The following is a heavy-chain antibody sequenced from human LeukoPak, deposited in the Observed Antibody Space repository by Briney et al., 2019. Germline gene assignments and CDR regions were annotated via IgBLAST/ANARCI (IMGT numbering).Heavy chain of an antibody. J-gene: IGHJ5*02. CDR3: AGTVAISRYWFDP. V-gene: IGHV3-33*01. CDR2: IWYDGSNK. CDR1: GFTFSSYG. D-gene: IGHD5-24*01. Sequence: GRSLRLSCAASGFTFSSYGMHWVRQAPGKGLEWVAVIWYDGSNKYYADSVKGRFTISRDNSKNTLYLQMNSLRAEDTAVYYCAGTVAISRYWFDPWGQGTLVTVSS.